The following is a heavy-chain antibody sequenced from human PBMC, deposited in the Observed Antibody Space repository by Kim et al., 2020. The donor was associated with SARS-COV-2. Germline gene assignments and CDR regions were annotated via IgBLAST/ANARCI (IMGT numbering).Heavy chain of an antibody. CDR2: IYYSGST. V-gene: IGHV4-39*01. CDR3: AGRDVLRYFDWLQTDYGMDV. CDR1: GGSISSSSYY. D-gene: IGHD3-9*01. J-gene: IGHJ6*01. Sequence: SETLSLTCTVSGGSISSSSYYWGWIRQPPGKGLEWIGSIYYSGSTYYNPSLKSLVTISVDTSKNQFSLKLSPVTAEDTAVYYCAGRDVLRYFDWLQTDYGMDVWGQGTTVTVSS.